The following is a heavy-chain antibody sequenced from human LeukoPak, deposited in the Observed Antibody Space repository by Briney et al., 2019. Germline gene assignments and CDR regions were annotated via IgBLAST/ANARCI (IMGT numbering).Heavy chain of an antibody. CDR1: GFIFSNYG. V-gene: IGHV3-30*02. CDR3: AKSRTTVTFFDY. D-gene: IGHD4-17*01. Sequence: PGGSLRLSCAASGFIFSNYGIHWVRQAPGKGLEGVAFIGHGGSNEYYADSVKGRFTIPRDNSKNSLYLQMTSLRVEDTAVYYCAKSRTTVTFFDYWGQGTLVTVSS. J-gene: IGHJ4*02. CDR2: IGHGGSNE.